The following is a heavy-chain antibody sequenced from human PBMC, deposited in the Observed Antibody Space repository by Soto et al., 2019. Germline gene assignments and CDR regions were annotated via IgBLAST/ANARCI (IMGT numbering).Heavy chain of an antibody. CDR2: ISYDGGEK. V-gene: IGHV3-30*18. CDR3: AKALGELSPESYDY. Sequence: QVQLVESGGGVVQPGTSLRLSCAASGFTFSYYAMHWVRQAPGKGLEWVAVISYDGGEKYYAESVKGRFTISRDNSKTTLSLQMNSLSGDDTAVYYCAKALGELSPESYDYWGQGTLIAVSS. J-gene: IGHJ4*02. D-gene: IGHD3-16*02. CDR1: GFTFSYYA.